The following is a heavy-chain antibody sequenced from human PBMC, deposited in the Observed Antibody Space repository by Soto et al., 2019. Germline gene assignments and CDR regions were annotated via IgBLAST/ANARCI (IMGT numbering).Heavy chain of an antibody. CDR2: IIPILGIA. CDR1: GGTFSSYT. D-gene: IGHD1-26*01. CDR3: ARDVDSGRLFDS. J-gene: IGHJ4*02. V-gene: IGHV1-69*08. Sequence: QVQLVQSGAEVKKPGSSVKVSCKASGGTFSSYTISWVRQAPGQWLEWMGRIIPILGIANYAQKFHGRVTITADKSTSTAYMELSSLRSEDTAVYYCARDVDSGRLFDSWGQGTLVTVSS.